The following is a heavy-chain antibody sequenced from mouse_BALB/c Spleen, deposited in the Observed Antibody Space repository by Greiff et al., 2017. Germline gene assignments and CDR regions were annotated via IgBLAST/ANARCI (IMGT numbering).Heavy chain of an antibody. D-gene: IGHD2-3*01. V-gene: IGHV3-2*02. CDR2: ISYSGST. CDR1: GYSITSDYA. J-gene: IGHJ2*01. Sequence: EVKLQESGPGLVKPSQSLSLTCTVTGYSITSDYAWNWIRQFPGNKLEWMGYISYSGSTSYNPSLKSRISITRDTSKNQFFLQLNSVTTEDTATYYCARDGYYHFDYWGQGTTLTVSA. CDR3: ARDGYYHFDY.